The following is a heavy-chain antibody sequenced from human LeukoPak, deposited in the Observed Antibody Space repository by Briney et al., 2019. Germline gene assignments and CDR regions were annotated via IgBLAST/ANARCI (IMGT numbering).Heavy chain of an antibody. CDR3: AVFVPAGIGRLPFDY. D-gene: IGHD2-2*01. V-gene: IGHV1-58*01. CDR1: GFTFTSSA. J-gene: IGHJ4*02. CDR2: IVVGSGNT. Sequence: SVKVSCKASGFTFTSSAVQWVRQARGQRLEWIGWIVVGSGNTNYAQKFQERVTITRDMSTSTAYMELSSLRSEDTAVYYCAVFVPAGIGRLPFDYWGQGTLVTVSS.